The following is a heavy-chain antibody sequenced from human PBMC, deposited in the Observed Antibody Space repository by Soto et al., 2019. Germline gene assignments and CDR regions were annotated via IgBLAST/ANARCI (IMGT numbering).Heavy chain of an antibody. Sequence: SETLSLTCTVSGGSISSYYWSWIRQPPGKGLEWIGYIYYSGSTNYNPSLKSRVTISVDTSKNQFSLKLSSATAADTAVYYCARGQTYYDYIWSSGFDPWGQGTLVTVSS. CDR1: GGSISSYY. D-gene: IGHD3-16*01. J-gene: IGHJ5*02. CDR3: ARGQTYYDYIWSSGFDP. CDR2: IYYSGST. V-gene: IGHV4-59*01.